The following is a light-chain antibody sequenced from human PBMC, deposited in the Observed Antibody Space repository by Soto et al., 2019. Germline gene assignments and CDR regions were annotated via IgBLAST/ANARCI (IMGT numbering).Light chain of an antibody. V-gene: IGKV3-15*01. CDR2: GAS. CDR1: ENVNRY. Sequence: EIVMTQSPATLSVSPGERATLSCRASENVNRYLVWYQQKPCQAPRLLIYGASTRATGIPVRFSGSGSGTEFTLTISSLQSEDFAVYFCQQHNSWPLTFGGGTKVEIK. J-gene: IGKJ4*01. CDR3: QQHNSWPLT.